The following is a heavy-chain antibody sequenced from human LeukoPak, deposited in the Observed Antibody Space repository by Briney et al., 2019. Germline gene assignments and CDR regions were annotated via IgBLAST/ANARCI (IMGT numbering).Heavy chain of an antibody. D-gene: IGHD4-23*01. CDR3: ARLISDRVTVVTHFDY. V-gene: IGHV4-34*01. CDR2: INHSGST. J-gene: IGHJ4*02. CDR1: GGSFSSYH. Sequence: TSETLSPTCAVYGGSFSSYHWSWIRQPPGKGLEWIGEINHSGSTNYNPSLKSRVTISVDTSKNQFSLKLSSVTAADTAVYYCARLISDRVTVVTHFDYWGQGTLVTVSS.